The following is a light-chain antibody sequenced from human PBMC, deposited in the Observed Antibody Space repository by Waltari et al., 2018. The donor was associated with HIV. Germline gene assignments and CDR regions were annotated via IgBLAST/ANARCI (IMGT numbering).Light chain of an antibody. CDR2: AAS. V-gene: IGKV1-27*01. J-gene: IGKJ1*01. CDR1: KGISNY. Sequence: DIQMTQSPSSLSASVGDRVTITCRASKGISNYLAWYQQKPGKVPKLLIYAASTLKTGVPSRFSGSGSGTDFTLTISSLQPEDVATYYCQKYNSAPWTFGQGTKVEIK. CDR3: QKYNSAPWT.